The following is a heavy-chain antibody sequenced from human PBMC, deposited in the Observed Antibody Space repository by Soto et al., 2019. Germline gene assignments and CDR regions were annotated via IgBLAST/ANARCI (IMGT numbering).Heavy chain of an antibody. CDR3: TRREIVDY. D-gene: IGHD2-15*01. CDR2: IRSKANSYAT. V-gene: IGHV3-73*02. Sequence: EVQLVESGGGLVQPGGSLKLSCAASGFTFSGSAMHWVRQASGKGLEWVGRIRSKANSYATAYAASVKGRFTISRDDSKNTAYLQMNSLKTEDTAVYYCTRREIVDYWGQGTLVTVSS. CDR1: GFTFSGSA. J-gene: IGHJ4*02.